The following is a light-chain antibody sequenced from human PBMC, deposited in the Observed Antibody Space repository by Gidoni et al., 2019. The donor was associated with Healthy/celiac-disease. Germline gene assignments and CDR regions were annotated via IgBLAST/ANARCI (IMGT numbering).Light chain of an antibody. J-gene: IGKJ4*01. V-gene: IGKV3-20*01. Sequence: EIVLTQSPGTLSLSPGERATLSCRASQSVSSSYLAWYQQKPGQAPRLLIYGASSRATGIPERLSGSGSGKDFTLTISRRETEEFAVYYCQQYGSSSGLTFGGGTKVEIK. CDR3: QQYGSSSGLT. CDR1: QSVSSSY. CDR2: GAS.